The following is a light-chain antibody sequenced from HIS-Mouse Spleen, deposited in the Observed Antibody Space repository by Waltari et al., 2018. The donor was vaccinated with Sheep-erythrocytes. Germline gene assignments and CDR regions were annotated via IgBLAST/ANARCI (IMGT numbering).Light chain of an antibody. J-gene: IGKJ4*01. Sequence: EIVLTQSPATLSLSPGERATLSCRASQSVSSYFAWYQQKPGKAPRLLFYDASNRATGIPGRFSGSCSATDFTLTSSSLEPEDFAVYYCQQRSNWLTFGGGTKVEIK. CDR2: DAS. CDR3: QQRSNWLT. CDR1: QSVSSY. V-gene: IGKV3-11*01.